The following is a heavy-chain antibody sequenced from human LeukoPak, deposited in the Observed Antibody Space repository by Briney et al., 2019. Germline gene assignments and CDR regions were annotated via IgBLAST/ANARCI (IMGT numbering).Heavy chain of an antibody. Sequence: SETLSLTCTVFRGSIRGYYWSWIRQPPGKGLQWIAYISYSGNTNYNPSLKSRVTISVDTSKNQFSLRLNSVTAADTAVYYCARVELRFLEWLFFDSWGQGTLVTVSS. CDR3: ARVELRFLEWLFFDS. CDR1: RGSIRGYY. CDR2: ISYSGNT. D-gene: IGHD3-3*01. J-gene: IGHJ4*02. V-gene: IGHV4-59*01.